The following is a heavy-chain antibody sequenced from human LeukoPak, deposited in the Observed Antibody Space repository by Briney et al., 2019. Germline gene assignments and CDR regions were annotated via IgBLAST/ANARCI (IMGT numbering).Heavy chain of an antibody. J-gene: IGHJ5*02. Sequence: SETLSLTCTVSGGSISSSSYYWGWIRQPPGKGLEWIGSIYYSGSTYYNPSLKGRVTISVDTSKNQFSLKLSSVTAADTAVYYCARVLRGWFGPWGQGTLVTVSS. D-gene: IGHD3-10*01. CDR3: ARVLRGWFGP. V-gene: IGHV4-39*07. CDR2: IYYSGST. CDR1: GGSISSSSYY.